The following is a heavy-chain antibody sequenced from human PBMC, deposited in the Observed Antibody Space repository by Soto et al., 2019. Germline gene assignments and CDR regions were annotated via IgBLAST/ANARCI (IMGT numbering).Heavy chain of an antibody. CDR1: GGTFSSYA. J-gene: IGHJ6*02. D-gene: IGHD1-1*01. CDR3: AMKLEFYGMDV. V-gene: IGHV1-69*13. Sequence: RASVKVSCKASGGTFSSYAISWVRQAPGQGLEWMGGIIPIFGTANYAQKFQGRVTITADESTSTAYMELSSLRSEDTAVYYCAMKLEFYGMDVWGQGTTVTVSS. CDR2: IIPIFGTA.